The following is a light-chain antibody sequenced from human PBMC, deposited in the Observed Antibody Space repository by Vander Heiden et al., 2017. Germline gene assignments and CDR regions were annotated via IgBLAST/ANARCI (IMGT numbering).Light chain of an antibody. CDR2: GND. CDR3: AAWDDSLSGWV. J-gene: IGLJ3*02. Sequence: QSVLTQPPSASGTPGQRVTISCSGSSTNIGSNYVYWYQQLPGTAPKLLIYGNDQRPSGVPDRFSGSESGTSASLAISGLRSEDEADYYCAAWDDSLSGWVFGGGTKLTVL. CDR1: STNIGSNY. V-gene: IGLV1-47*01.